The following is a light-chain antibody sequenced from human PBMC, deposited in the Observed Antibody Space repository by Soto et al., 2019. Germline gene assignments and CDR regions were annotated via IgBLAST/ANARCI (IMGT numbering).Light chain of an antibody. V-gene: IGLV2-8*01. J-gene: IGLJ3*02. CDR1: SSDIGGYNS. CDR3: SSSAGTNSFVL. CDR2: EVN. Sequence: ALTQPPSASGSPGQSVTISCTGTSSDIGGYNSVSWYQQHPGKAPKLMIYEVNKRPLGVPERFSGSKSGNTASLTVSGLQADDEADYYCSSSAGTNSFVLFGGGTKLTVL.